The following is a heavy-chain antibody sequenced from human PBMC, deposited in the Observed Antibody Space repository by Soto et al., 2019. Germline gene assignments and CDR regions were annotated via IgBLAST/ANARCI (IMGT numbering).Heavy chain of an antibody. CDR3: ARDQLILPAHDFFYGSDV. J-gene: IGHJ6*02. CDR2: IPQEGSDG. D-gene: IGHD2-21*02. Sequence: GGSLRLSXEVSGFTLSMYSMTWVRQAPGKGLEWVAKIPQEGSDGHYVDSVKGRFTISRDNAKNPVYLQMNSLRAEDTAVYYCARDQLILPAHDFFYGSDVWGQGAKVTVSS. V-gene: IGHV3-7*03. CDR1: GFTLSMYS.